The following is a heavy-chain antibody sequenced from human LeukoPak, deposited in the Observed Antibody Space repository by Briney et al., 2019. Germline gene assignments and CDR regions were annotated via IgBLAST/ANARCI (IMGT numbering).Heavy chain of an antibody. Sequence: ASVKVSCKASGYTLTNYGINWMRQAPGQGLEWMGWISPYDSNTDYAQKLQGRVAMTTDTSTNTAYMELRSLRSDDTAVYYCARPLSFGESPLGIWGQGTLVTVSS. V-gene: IGHV1-18*01. D-gene: IGHD3-10*01. J-gene: IGHJ4*02. CDR1: GYTLTNYG. CDR2: ISPYDSNT. CDR3: ARPLSFGESPLGI.